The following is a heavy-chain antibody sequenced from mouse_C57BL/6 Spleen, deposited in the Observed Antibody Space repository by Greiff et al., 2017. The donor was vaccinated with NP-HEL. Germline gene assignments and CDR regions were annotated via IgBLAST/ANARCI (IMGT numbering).Heavy chain of an antibody. J-gene: IGHJ2*01. V-gene: IGHV1-61*01. D-gene: IGHD2-2*01. Sequence: QVQLQQPGAELVRPGSSVKLSCKASGYTFTSYWMEWVKQRPGQGLEWIGNIYPSDSETHYNQKFKDKATLTVDKSSSTAYMQLSSLTSEDSAVYYCARGGYDYFDYWGQGTTLTVSS. CDR1: GYTFTSYW. CDR2: IYPSDSET. CDR3: ARGGYDYFDY.